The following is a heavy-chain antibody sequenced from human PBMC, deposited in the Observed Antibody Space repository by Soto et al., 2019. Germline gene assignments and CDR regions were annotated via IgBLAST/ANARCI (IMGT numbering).Heavy chain of an antibody. Sequence: TLSLTCAVSGGSLSGHYWSWIRQAPGKGLEWIGEINRSGGTNYDPSLKSRVTISVDASKNQFSLQLNSVTAADTAVYYCARAPIIGATFFDYWGQGSLVTVSS. CDR1: GGSLSGHY. CDR2: INRSGGT. D-gene: IGHD1-26*01. V-gene: IGHV4-34*01. J-gene: IGHJ4*02. CDR3: ARAPIIGATFFDY.